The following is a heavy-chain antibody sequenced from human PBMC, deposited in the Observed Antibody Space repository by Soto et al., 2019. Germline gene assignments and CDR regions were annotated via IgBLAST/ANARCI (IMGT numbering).Heavy chain of an antibody. J-gene: IGHJ6*03. CDR2: INAGNGNT. CDR1: GYTFTSYA. D-gene: IGHD6-6*01. V-gene: IGHV1-3*01. Sequence: ASVKVSCKASGYTFTSYAMHWVRQAPGQKLEWMGWINAGNGNTKYSQKFQGRVTITRDTSASTAYMELSSLRTEDTAVYYCARARGSSSHYYYYMDVWGKGTTVTVSS. CDR3: ARARGSSSHYYYYMDV.